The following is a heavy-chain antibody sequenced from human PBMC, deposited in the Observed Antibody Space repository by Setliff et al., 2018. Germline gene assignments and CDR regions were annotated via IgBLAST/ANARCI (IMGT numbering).Heavy chain of an antibody. D-gene: IGHD3-3*01. CDR1: GDSISSRRNY. CDR3: ARMSGFQYIDV. V-gene: IGHV4-61*05. Sequence: PSETLSLTCTVSGDSISSRRNYWGWFRQPAGKELEWIGEINHRGSTNYNPSLKSRVTISVDTSKNQFSLKLSSVTAADTAVYYCARMSGFQYIDVWDKGTTVTVSS. J-gene: IGHJ6*03. CDR2: INHRGST.